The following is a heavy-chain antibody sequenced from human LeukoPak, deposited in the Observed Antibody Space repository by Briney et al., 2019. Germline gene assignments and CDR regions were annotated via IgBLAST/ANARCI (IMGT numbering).Heavy chain of an antibody. J-gene: IGHJ6*03. V-gene: IGHV4-38-2*02. CDR1: GYSISSGYY. D-gene: IGHD3-22*01. Sequence: SETLSLTCTVSGYSISSGYYWGWIRQPPGKGLEWIGSIYHSGSTYYNPSLKSRVTISVDTSKNQFSLKLSSVTAADTAVYYCARGGYYDSSGYYYGYYYYYMGVWGKGTTVTISS. CDR2: IYHSGST. CDR3: ARGGYYDSSGYYYGYYYYYMGV.